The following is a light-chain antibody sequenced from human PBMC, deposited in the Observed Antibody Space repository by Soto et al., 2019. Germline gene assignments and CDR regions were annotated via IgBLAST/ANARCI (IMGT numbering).Light chain of an antibody. CDR2: KAS. CDR3: QQYNSYWT. V-gene: IGKV1-5*03. Sequence: IQMTQSPSTLSASVGDRVTITCRASQSISSWLAWYQQKPGKAPKLLIYKASSLESGVPSRFSGSGSGTEFTPTISSLQPDDFATYYCQQYNSYWTFGQGTKVDIK. CDR1: QSISSW. J-gene: IGKJ1*01.